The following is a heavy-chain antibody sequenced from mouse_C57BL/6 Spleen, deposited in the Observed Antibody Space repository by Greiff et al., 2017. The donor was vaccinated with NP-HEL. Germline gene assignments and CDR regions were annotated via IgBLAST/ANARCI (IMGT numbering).Heavy chain of an antibody. V-gene: IGHV3-6*01. CDR1: GYSITSGYY. Sequence: VQLKESGPGLVKPSQSLSLTCSVTGYSITSGYYWNWIRQFPGNKLECMGYIRYDGGNNYNPSLKNQISITRDTSKNQFFLKLNSVTTEDTATYYGGGQGVVREGYFDVWGTGTTVTVSS. CDR3: GGQGVVREGYFDV. D-gene: IGHD1-1*01. J-gene: IGHJ1*03. CDR2: IRYDGGN.